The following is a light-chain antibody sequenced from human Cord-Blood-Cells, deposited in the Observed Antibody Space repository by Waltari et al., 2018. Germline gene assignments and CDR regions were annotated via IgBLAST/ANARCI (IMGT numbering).Light chain of an antibody. J-gene: IGLJ1*01. V-gene: IGLV2-8*01. CDR1: SSDVGGYTY. Sequence: QSALTQPPSASGSPGQSVTISCTGPSSDVGGYTYVSSYQQHPDKAPQLMPYEPSKRPSGVPGRFSGSKSGNTASLPVSGLQAEDEADYYCSSYAGSNNFVFGTGTKVTVL. CDR3: SSYAGSNNFV. CDR2: EPS.